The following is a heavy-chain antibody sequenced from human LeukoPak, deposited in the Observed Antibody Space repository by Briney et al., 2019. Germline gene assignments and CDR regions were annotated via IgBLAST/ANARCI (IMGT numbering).Heavy chain of an antibody. CDR2: ISYDGNNE. CDR3: AKSTVTTYTY. D-gene: IGHD4-17*01. V-gene: IGHV3-30-3*01. J-gene: IGHJ4*02. CDR1: GFTFSSYA. Sequence: GRSLRLSCAGSGFTFSSYAIHWVRLAPGKGLEWVALISYDGNNEYYPDSVKGRLTISRDNSKNTLYLQMNSLRAEDTAVYYCAKSTVTTYTYWGQGTLVTVSS.